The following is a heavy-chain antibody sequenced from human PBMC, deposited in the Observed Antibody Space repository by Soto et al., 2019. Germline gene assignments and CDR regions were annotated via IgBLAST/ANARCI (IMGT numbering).Heavy chain of an antibody. J-gene: IGHJ6*02. Sequence: QVHLVESGGAVVQPGMSLRLSCAASGFEFSDFGMDWVRQAPGKGLEWVAVISSDGKHQFYADSVKGRFMISRDDSEKMVYLQRNTLTYDDTAIYYCPKDHLERGSNYCYGMDVWGQGTTVTVS. CDR1: GFEFSDFG. V-gene: IGHV3-30*18. CDR3: PKDHLERGSNYCYGMDV. CDR2: ISSDGKHQ. D-gene: IGHD1-1*01.